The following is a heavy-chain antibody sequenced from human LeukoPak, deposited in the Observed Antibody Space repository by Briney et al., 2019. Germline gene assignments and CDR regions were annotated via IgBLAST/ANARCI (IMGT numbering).Heavy chain of an antibody. CDR2: IMDSSSI. J-gene: IGHJ6*02. CDR1: GFTFSTYS. D-gene: IGHD2-21*01. CDR3: ARDYLWGMDV. V-gene: IGHV3-48*02. Sequence: GGSLRLSCAASGFTFSTYSLNWVRQAPGKGLEWVSYIMDSSSIYYADSVKGRFTISRDNAKNSLYLQMNSLRDEDTAVYYCARDYLWGMDVWGQGSTVTVSS.